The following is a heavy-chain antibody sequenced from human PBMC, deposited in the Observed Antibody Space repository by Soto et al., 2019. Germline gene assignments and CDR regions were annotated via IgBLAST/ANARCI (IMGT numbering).Heavy chain of an antibody. J-gene: IGHJ4*02. CDR2: INHSGST. V-gene: IGHV4-34*01. D-gene: IGHD3-10*01. Sequence: SETLSLTCAVYGGSFSGYYWSWIRQPPGKGLEWIGEINHSGSTNYNPSLKSRVTISVDTSKNQFSLKLSSVTAADTAVYYCARGKGVLLWFGELFGFDYWGQGTLVTVSS. CDR3: ARGKGVLLWFGELFGFDY. CDR1: GGSFSGYY.